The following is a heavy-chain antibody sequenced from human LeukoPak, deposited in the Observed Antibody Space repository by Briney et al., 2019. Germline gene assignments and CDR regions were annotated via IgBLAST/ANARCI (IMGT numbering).Heavy chain of an antibody. V-gene: IGHV4-34*01. CDR3: ARDGRSIAAAANDAFDI. J-gene: IGHJ3*02. CDR2: INHSGST. Sequence: SETLSLTCAVYGGSFSGYYWSWIRQPPGKGLEWIGEINHSGSTNYNPSLKSRVTISVDTSKNQFSLRLTSVTAADTAVYYCARDGRSIAAAANDAFDIWGQGTMVTVSS. D-gene: IGHD6-13*01. CDR1: GGSFSGYY.